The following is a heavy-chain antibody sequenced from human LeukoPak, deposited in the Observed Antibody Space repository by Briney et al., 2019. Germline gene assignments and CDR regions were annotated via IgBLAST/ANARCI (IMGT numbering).Heavy chain of an antibody. CDR3: ARVPVTNYNWFDP. CDR1: GGSISSGSYY. D-gene: IGHD4-17*01. J-gene: IGHJ5*02. Sequence: SETLSLTCTVSGGSISSGSYYWSWIRQPAGKGLEWIGRIYTSGSTNYNPSLKSRVTISVDTSKNQFSLKLSSVTAADTAVYYCARVPVTNYNWFDPWGQGTLVTVSS. CDR2: IYTSGST. V-gene: IGHV4-61*02.